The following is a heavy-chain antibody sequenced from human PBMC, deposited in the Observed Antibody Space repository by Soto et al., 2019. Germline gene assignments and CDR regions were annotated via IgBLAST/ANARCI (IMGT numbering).Heavy chain of an antibody. V-gene: IGHV3-11*01. CDR3: ARFARYGDYGESFDS. CDR1: GFTFSDYY. CDR2: ISHSRTTI. J-gene: IGHJ4*02. Sequence: QVQLVESGGGLVKPGGSLTLSCAASGFTFSDYYMSWIRQAPGKGLEWVSYISHSRTTIYYADSVKGRFTISRDNAKNSLYLQMNSLRAEDTAVYYCARFARYGDYGESFDSWGQGTLVTVSS. D-gene: IGHD4-17*01.